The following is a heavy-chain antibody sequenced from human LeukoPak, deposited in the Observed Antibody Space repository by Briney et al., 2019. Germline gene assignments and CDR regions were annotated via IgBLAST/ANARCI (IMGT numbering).Heavy chain of an antibody. Sequence: ASVKVSCKASGYTFTSYGISWVRQAPGQGLEWMGWISAYNGNTNYAQKLQGRVTMTTDTSTSTAYMELRSLRSDDTAVYYCARGYYDILTGYGHYFDYWGQGTLVTVSS. CDR2: ISAYNGNT. V-gene: IGHV1-18*04. D-gene: IGHD3-9*01. CDR3: ARGYYDILTGYGHYFDY. CDR1: GYTFTSYG. J-gene: IGHJ4*02.